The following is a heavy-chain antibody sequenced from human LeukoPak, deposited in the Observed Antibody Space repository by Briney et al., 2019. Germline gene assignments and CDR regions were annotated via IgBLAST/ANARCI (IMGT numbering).Heavy chain of an antibody. CDR3: ARDRRYGMDV. J-gene: IGHJ6*02. CDR1: GFTFSSYG. Sequence: GGSLRLSCAASGFTFSSYGMHWVRQAAGKGLEWVAVIWYDESNKYYADSVKGRFTISRDNSKNTLYLQMNSLRAEDTAVYYCARDRRYGMDVWGQGTTVTVSS. V-gene: IGHV3-33*01. CDR2: IWYDESNK.